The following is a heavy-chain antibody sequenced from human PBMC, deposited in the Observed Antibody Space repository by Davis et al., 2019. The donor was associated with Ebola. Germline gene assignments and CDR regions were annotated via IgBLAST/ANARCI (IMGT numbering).Heavy chain of an antibody. CDR2: IYPGDSDT. D-gene: IGHD2-2*01. CDR1: GYSFTSYW. Sequence: GESLKISCKGSGYSFTSYWIGWVRQMPGKGLEWMGIIYPGDSDTRYNPSFQGQVTISADKSISTAYLQWRSLKASDSAMYYCARRGYCSGTRCPWGNFDPWGHGTPVTVSS. V-gene: IGHV5-51*01. J-gene: IGHJ5*02. CDR3: ARRGYCSGTRCPWGNFDP.